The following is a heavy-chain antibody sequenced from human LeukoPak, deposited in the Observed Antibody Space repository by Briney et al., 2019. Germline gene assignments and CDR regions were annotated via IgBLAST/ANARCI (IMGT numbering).Heavy chain of an antibody. CDR3: ARVIRGSPYSSSWSLKYYFDY. J-gene: IGHJ4*02. V-gene: IGHV4-59*12. CDR2: IYYSGST. CDR1: GGSISSYY. D-gene: IGHD6-13*01. Sequence: SETLSLTCTVSGGSISSYYWSWIRQPPGKGLEWIGYIYYSGSTNYNPSLKSRVTISVDTSKNQFSLKLSSVTAADTAVYYCARVIRGSPYSSSWSLKYYFDYWGQGTLVTVSS.